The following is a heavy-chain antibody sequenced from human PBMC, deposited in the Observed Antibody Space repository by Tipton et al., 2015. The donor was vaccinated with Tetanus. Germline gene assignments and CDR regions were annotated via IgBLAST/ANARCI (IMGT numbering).Heavy chain of an antibody. CDR3: ANHPGAKTQFDY. Sequence: GLVKPSETLSLTCSVSGYSINSGTYYWAWLRQPPGRGLEWIGTLYYSGNTYYNPSLKSRVAISVDASKTQFSLKLSSVTAADTAVYYCANHPGAKTQFDYWGQGTLVTVSS. D-gene: IGHD1-26*01. CDR2: LYYSGNT. J-gene: IGHJ4*02. V-gene: IGHV4-39*07. CDR1: GYSINSGTYY.